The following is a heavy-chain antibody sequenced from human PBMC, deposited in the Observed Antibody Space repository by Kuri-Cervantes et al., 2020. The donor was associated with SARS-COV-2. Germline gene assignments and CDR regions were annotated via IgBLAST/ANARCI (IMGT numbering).Heavy chain of an antibody. CDR2: IWYDGGNK. CDR3: ARDGSGAVATIARFFDY. J-gene: IGHJ4*02. D-gene: IGHD5-24*01. Sequence: GGSLRLSCAASGFTFSSYGMHWVRQAPGKGLEWVAAIWYDGGNKYYVDSVKGRFTISRDNSKNTVSLEMNSLRAEDTAIYYCARDGSGAVATIARFFDYWGQGTLVTVSS. V-gene: IGHV3-33*08. CDR1: GFTFSSYG.